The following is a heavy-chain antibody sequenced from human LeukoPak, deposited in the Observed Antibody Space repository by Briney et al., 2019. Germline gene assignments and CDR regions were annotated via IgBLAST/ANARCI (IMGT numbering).Heavy chain of an antibody. D-gene: IGHD3-3*01. CDR1: GYTFTSYG. V-gene: IGHV1-18*01. Sequence: ASVKVSCKASGYTFTSYGISWVRQAPGQGLEWMGWISAYNGNTNYAQKLQGRVTMTTDTSTSTAYMELRSLRSDDTAVYYCARDPGRTYDFWSGYYTGYYYYYMDVWGKGTTVTVSS. CDR2: ISAYNGNT. CDR3: ARDPGRTYDFWSGYYTGYYYYYMDV. J-gene: IGHJ6*03.